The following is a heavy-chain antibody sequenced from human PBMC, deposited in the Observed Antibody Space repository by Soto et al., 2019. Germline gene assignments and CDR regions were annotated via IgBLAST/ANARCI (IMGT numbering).Heavy chain of an antibody. D-gene: IGHD2-15*01. V-gene: IGHV4-30-4*01. CDR2: ISYSGST. J-gene: IGHJ4*02. CDR1: GGSISSGNYY. CDR3: ATMGTPATGLYFFDY. Sequence: QVQLQESGPGLVKPSQTLSLTCTVSGGSISSGNYYWSWIRQPPGKGLEWIGFISYSGSTYYSTSLKRRVPISVDPSKSQFSLNLSFVTAADTAVYYCATMGTPATGLYFFDYWGQGSLVTVSS.